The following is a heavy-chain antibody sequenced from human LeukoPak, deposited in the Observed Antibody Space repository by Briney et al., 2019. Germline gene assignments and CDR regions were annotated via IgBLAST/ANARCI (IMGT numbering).Heavy chain of an antibody. D-gene: IGHD6-13*01. CDR1: GFTFSSYG. CDR3: EKVFSGITAAGMGNY. Sequence: HTGGSLRLSCAASGFTFSSYGMHWVRQAPGKGLEWVAFIRFDGSNKYYADSVEGRFTISRDNSKSTLYLQMNSLRAEDTAVYYREKVFSGITAAGMGNYWGQGTLVTVSS. CDR2: IRFDGSNK. J-gene: IGHJ4*02. V-gene: IGHV3-30*02.